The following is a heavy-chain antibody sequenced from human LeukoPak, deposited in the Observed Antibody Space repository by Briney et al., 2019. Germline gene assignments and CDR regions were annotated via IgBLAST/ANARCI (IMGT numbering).Heavy chain of an antibody. CDR2: IYYSGST. CDR3: ARQSLWFGELGSNWFDP. CDR1: GGSISSYY. Sequence: SETLSLTCTVSGGSISSYYWSWIRQPPGKGLEWIGYIYYSGSTNYNPSLKSRVTISVDTSKNQFSLKLSSVTAADTAVYYCARQSLWFGELGSNWFDPWGQGTLVTVSS. J-gene: IGHJ5*02. V-gene: IGHV4-59*08. D-gene: IGHD3-10*01.